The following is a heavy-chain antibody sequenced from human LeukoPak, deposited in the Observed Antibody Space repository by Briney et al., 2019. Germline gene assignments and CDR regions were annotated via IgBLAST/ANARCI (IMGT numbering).Heavy chain of an antibody. Sequence: GGSLRLSCTASGSTFGDYAMSWVRQTPGKGLEWVGCIRSKAYGGTTEYAASVTGRFSISRDDAKSTAYLQMNSLKTEDTAVYYCTRGAGGGYSGGSDDYRGRGTLVTVSA. CDR3: TRGAGGGYSGGSDDY. CDR1: GSTFGDYA. CDR2: IRSKAYGGTT. D-gene: IGHD1-26*01. V-gene: IGHV3-49*04. J-gene: IGHJ4*02.